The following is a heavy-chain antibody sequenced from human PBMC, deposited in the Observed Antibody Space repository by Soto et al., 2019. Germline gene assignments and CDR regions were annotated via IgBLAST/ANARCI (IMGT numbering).Heavy chain of an antibody. J-gene: IGHJ4*02. CDR1: GFTFDDYA. V-gene: IGHV3-9*01. CDR3: AKDSGYDFWSGYYTGRHFDY. D-gene: IGHD3-3*01. CDR2: ISWNSGSI. Sequence: SLRLSCAASGFTFDDYAMHWVRQAPGKGLEWVSGISWNSGSIGYADSVKGRFTISRDNAKNSLYLQMNSLRAEDTALYYCAKDSGYDFWSGYYTGRHFDYWGQGTLVTVSS.